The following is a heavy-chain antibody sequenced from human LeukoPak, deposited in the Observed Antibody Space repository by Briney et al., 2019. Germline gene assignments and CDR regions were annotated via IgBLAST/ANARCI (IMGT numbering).Heavy chain of an antibody. CDR2: INPNSGGT. J-gene: IGHJ4*02. V-gene: IGHV1-2*02. D-gene: IGHD3-22*01. Sequence: ASVKVSCKASGYTFTSYDINWVRQAPGQGLEWMGWINPNSGGTNYAQKFQGRVTMTRDTSISTAYMELSRLRSDDTAVYYCARVDVAERDYYDSSGYHYGFDYWGQGTLVTVSS. CDR3: ARVDVAERDYYDSSGYHYGFDY. CDR1: GYTFTSYD.